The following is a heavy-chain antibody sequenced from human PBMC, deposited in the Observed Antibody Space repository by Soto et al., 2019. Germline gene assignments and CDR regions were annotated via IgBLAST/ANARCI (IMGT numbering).Heavy chain of an antibody. CDR2: VSSTGST. CDR3: ARLNGYCVGTSCHGYYGMDV. V-gene: IGHV4-4*08. J-gene: IGHJ6*02. Sequence: PSETLSLTCTVSGASITQYYWNWIRQSPGKGLEWIVSVSSTGSTVYNPSLTSRVTVSLDTSKNQFSLRLSSVTAADTAVYYCARLNGYCVGTSCHGYYGMDVRGQRTTVTVSS. D-gene: IGHD2-2*03. CDR1: GASITQYY.